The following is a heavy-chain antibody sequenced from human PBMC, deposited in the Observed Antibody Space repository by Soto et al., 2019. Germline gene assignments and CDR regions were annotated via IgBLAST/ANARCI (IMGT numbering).Heavy chain of an antibody. CDR1: GYTFTSYA. J-gene: IGHJ5*02. Sequence: VASVKVSCKASGYTFTSYAMHWVRQAPGQRLEWMGWINAGNGNTKYSQKFQGRVTITRDTSASTAYMELSSLRSEDTAVYYCARVGVISWPLNFDPCGQGPLVTVSS. CDR3: ARVGVISWPLNFDP. V-gene: IGHV1-3*01. CDR2: INAGNGNT. D-gene: IGHD3-10*01.